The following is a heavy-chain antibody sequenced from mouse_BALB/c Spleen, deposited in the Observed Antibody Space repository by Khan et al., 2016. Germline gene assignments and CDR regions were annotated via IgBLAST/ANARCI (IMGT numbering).Heavy chain of an antibody. Sequence: QLEESGGGLVQPGGSMKLSCVASEFTFSNYWMNWVRQSPEKGLEWVAEIRLKSNNYATHYAESVKGRFTISRDDSKSSVYLQMNNLRAEDTGIYYCTRGAWFAYWGQGTLVTVSA. V-gene: IGHV6-6*02. CDR2: IRLKSNNYAT. CDR3: TRGAWFAY. J-gene: IGHJ3*01. CDR1: EFTFSNYW.